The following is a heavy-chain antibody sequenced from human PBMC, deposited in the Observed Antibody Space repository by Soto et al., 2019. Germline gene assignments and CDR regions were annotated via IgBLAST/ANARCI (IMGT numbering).Heavy chain of an antibody. D-gene: IGHD3-3*01. CDR2: INHSGST. J-gene: IGHJ6*02. CDR3: ARGREPITIFGVRTKDYYYGMDV. V-gene: IGHV4-34*01. Sequence: SETLSLTCAVYGGSFSGYYWSWIRQPPGKGLEWIGEINHSGSTNYNPSLKSRVTISVDTSKNQFSLKLSSVTAADTAVYYCARGREPITIFGVRTKDYYYGMDVWGQGTTVTVSS. CDR1: GGSFSGYY.